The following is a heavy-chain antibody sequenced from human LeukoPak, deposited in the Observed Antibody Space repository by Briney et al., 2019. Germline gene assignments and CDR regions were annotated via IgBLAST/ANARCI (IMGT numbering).Heavy chain of an antibody. V-gene: IGHV1-69*13. Sequence: ASVKVSCKASGGTFSSYAISWVRQAPGQGLEWMGGIIPIFGTASYAQKFQGRVTITADESTSTAYMELSSLRSEDTAVYYCANQVWYVTTDAKAYGMDVWGQGTTVTVSS. CDR1: GGTFSSYA. J-gene: IGHJ6*02. CDR3: ANQVWYVTTDAKAYGMDV. CDR2: IIPIFGTA. D-gene: IGHD4-17*01.